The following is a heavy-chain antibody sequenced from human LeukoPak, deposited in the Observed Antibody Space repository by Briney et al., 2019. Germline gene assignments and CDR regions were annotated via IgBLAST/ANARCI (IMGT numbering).Heavy chain of an antibody. V-gene: IGHV3-53*01. CDR3: ARGGGKRGYSGYDGDY. D-gene: IGHD5-12*01. CDR2: IYSGGST. Sequence: GGSLRLSCAASGFTVSSNYMSWVRQAPGKGLEWVSVIYSGGSTYYADSVKGRFTISRDNSKNTLYLQMNSLRAEDTAVYCCARGGGKRGYSGYDGDYWGQGTLVTVSS. J-gene: IGHJ4*02. CDR1: GFTVSSNY.